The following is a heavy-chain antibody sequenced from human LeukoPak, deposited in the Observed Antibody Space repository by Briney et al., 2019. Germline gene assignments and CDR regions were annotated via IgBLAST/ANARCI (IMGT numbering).Heavy chain of an antibody. CDR2: INPNSGGT. CDR3: ARDSYYDFWSGHYSNWFDP. CDR1: GYTFTGYY. D-gene: IGHD3-3*01. V-gene: IGHV1-2*02. J-gene: IGHJ5*02. Sequence: ASVKVSCKASGYTFTGYYMHWVRQAPGQGLEWMGWINPNSGGTNYAQKFQGRVTMTRDTSISTAYMELSRLRSDDTAVYYCARDSYYDFWSGHYSNWFDPWGQGTLVTVSS.